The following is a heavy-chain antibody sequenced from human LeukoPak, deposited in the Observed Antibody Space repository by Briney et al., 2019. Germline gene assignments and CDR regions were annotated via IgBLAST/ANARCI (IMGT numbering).Heavy chain of an antibody. D-gene: IGHD3-10*01. CDR1: GFTVSSNY. V-gene: IGHV3-66*01. CDR2: IYSGGST. J-gene: IGHJ5*02. CDR3: ARDLHSSGSYYKGADWFDP. Sequence: PGGSLRLSCAASGFTVSSNYMSWVRQAPGKGLEWVSVIYSGGSTYYADSVKGRFTISRDNSKNTLYLQMNSLRAEDTAVYYCARDLHSSGSYYKGADWFDPWGQGTLVTVSS.